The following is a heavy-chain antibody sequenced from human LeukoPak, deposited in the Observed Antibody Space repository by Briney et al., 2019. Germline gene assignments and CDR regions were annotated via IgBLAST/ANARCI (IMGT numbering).Heavy chain of an antibody. D-gene: IGHD2/OR15-2a*01. J-gene: IGHJ4*02. CDR2: ISGSGGST. V-gene: IGHV3-23*01. CDR1: GFTFSSYA. Sequence: PWGSLSLSCAASGFTFSSYAMSWVRQAPGKGLEWVSAISGSGGSTYYADSVKGRFTISRDNSKNTLYLQMNSLRAEDTAVYYCANSLWLFDYWGQGTLVPLSS. CDR3: ANSLWLFDY.